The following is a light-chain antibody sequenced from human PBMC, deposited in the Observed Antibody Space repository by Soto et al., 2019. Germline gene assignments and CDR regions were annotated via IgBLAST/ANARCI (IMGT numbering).Light chain of an antibody. Sequence: EIVLRQSAGALSLSPGERATLSCRASRSVTSSFLAWYQQKPGQAPRLLIYGASSRATGIPDRFSGSGSGTDFTLTISRLEPEDFAVYYCQQYGSSPPLTFGGGTKVDIK. CDR3: QQYGSSPPLT. J-gene: IGKJ4*01. V-gene: IGKV3-20*01. CDR2: GAS. CDR1: RSVTSSF.